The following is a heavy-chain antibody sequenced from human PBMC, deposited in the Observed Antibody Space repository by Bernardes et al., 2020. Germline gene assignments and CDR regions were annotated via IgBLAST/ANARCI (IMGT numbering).Heavy chain of an antibody. CDR1: GFDVSNKY. Sequence: GGSLRLSCAASGFDVSNKYMSWVRQAPGKGLEWVSTIFSGGRTLYAHFVRGRVTFSRDDSKNTLFLQMNSLRVDDSAVYFCTRGTTYSSDAFGDWYFDLWGRGTLVTVSS. D-gene: IGHD3-10*01. V-gene: IGHV3-53*01. CDR3: TRGTTYSSDAFGDWYFDL. J-gene: IGHJ2*01. CDR2: IFSGGRT.